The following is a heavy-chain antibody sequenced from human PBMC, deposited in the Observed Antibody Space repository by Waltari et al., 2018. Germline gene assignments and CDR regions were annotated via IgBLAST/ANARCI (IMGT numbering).Heavy chain of an antibody. J-gene: IGHJ4*02. CDR3: ARRRRYYYDSSGYDY. V-gene: IGHV4-34*01. Sequence: QVQLQQWGAGLLKPSETLSLTCAVYGGSFSGYYWSWIRQPPGKGLEWIGEINHSGSTNYNPSLKRRVTISVDTSKNQFSLKLSSVTAADTAVYYCARRRRYYYDSSGYDYWGQGTLVTVSS. CDR2: INHSGST. CDR1: GGSFSGYY. D-gene: IGHD3-22*01.